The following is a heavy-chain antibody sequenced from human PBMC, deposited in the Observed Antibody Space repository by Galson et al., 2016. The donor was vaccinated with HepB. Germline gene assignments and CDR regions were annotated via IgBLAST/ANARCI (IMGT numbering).Heavy chain of an antibody. CDR1: GGSISTYY. D-gene: IGHD6-19*01. Sequence: SETLSLTCTVSGGSISTYYWSWIRQTPGKGLEWIGYIYNSGSTNYNPSLKSRVTISVDTSKNQFSLELRSVTAADTAVYYCARDGDSGWYNDFDYWGQGTLVTVSS. V-gene: IGHV4-59*01. CDR2: IYNSGST. CDR3: ARDGDSGWYNDFDY. J-gene: IGHJ4*02.